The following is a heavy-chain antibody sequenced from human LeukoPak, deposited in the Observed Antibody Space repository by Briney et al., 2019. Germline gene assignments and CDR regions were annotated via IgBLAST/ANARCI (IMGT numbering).Heavy chain of an antibody. D-gene: IGHD2-15*01. J-gene: IGHJ1*01. CDR1: GVSIGSSGYY. V-gene: IGHV4-39*01. CDR3: ARRDCSGGGCSPTAEFFYH. CDR2: IYYSGST. Sequence: PSETLSLTCTVSGVSIGSSGYYGGWIRQPPGTGLEWIGSIYYSGSTYYNPSLKSRVTISVDTSKNQFSLKVNSVTAADTALYYCARRDCSGGGCSPTAEFFYHWGQGTLVTVST.